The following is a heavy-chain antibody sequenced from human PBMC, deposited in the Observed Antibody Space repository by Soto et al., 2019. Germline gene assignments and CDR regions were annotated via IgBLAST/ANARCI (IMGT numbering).Heavy chain of an antibody. V-gene: IGHV1-69*02. J-gene: IGHJ6*03. CDR1: GGTFSSYT. D-gene: IGHD3-10*01. CDR3: ARGSTYYYGSGSYYYYYYYMDV. CDR2: IIPILGIA. Sequence: QVQLVQSGAEVKKPGSSVKVSCKASGGTFSSYTISWVRQAPGQGLEWMGRIIPILGIANYAQKFQGRVTITAAKSTSTAYMELSSLRSEDTAVYYCARGSTYYYGSGSYYYYYYYMDVWGKGTTVTVSS.